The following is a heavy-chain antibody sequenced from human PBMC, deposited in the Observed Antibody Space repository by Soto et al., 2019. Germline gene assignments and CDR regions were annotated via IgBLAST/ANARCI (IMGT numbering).Heavy chain of an antibody. Sequence: SVKVSCKASGGTFSSYAISWVRQAPGQGLEWMGGIIPIFGTANYAQKFQGRVTITADESTSTAYMELSSLRSEDTAVYYCARVGSASYYYYYYGMEVWGQETRVTVSS. D-gene: IGHD2-2*01. CDR3: ARVGSASYYYYYYGMEV. CDR1: GGTFSSYA. V-gene: IGHV1-69*13. J-gene: IGHJ6*02. CDR2: IIPIFGTA.